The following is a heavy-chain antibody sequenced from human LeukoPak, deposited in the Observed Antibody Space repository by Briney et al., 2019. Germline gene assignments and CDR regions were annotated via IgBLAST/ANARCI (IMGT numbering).Heavy chain of an antibody. J-gene: IGHJ4*02. V-gene: IGHV2-70*04. CDR2: IDWDDDK. Sequence: SGPTLVNPTQTLTLTCTFSGFSLTTTGMRVSWIRQPPGKALEWLARIDWDDDKFYSTSLRTRLTISKDTSRNQVVLRMTNMDPVDTATYYCALSGPLDYSGQGTLVTVSS. CDR1: GFSLTTTGMR. CDR3: ALSGPLDY. D-gene: IGHD1-26*01.